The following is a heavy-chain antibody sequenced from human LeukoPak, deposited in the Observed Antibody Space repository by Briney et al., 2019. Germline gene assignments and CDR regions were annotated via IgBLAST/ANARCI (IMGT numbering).Heavy chain of an antibody. V-gene: IGHV4-59*12. CDR1: GGSISSYY. D-gene: IGHD3-22*01. Sequence: SETLSLTCTVSGGSISSYYWSWIRQPPGKGLEWIGYIYYSGSTNYNPSLKSRVTISVDTSKNQFSLKLSSVTAADTAVYYCARDFWYYYDSSGSESFQHWGQGTLVTVSS. J-gene: IGHJ1*01. CDR3: ARDFWYYYDSSGSESFQH. CDR2: IYYSGST.